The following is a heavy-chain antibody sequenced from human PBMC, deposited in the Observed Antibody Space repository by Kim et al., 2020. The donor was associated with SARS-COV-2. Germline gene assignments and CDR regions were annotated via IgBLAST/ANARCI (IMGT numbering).Heavy chain of an antibody. D-gene: IGHD3-22*01. Sequence: YAQKYQGRITMTRDTSKSTVSMELRSLRSEDTAVYYCARDYYYDSSGYYIWGQGTLVTVSS. CDR3: ARDYYYDSSGYYI. J-gene: IGHJ4*02. V-gene: IGHV1-46*01.